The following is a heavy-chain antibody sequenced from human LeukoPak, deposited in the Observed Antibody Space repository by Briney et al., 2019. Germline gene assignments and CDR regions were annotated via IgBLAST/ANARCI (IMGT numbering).Heavy chain of an antibody. CDR3: ARDYPYCGGDCFDY. CDR2: IIPILGIA. Sequence: ASVKVSCTASGGTFSSYAISWVRQAPGQGLEWMGRIIPILGIANYAQKFQGRVTITADKSTSTAYMELSSLRSEDTAVYYCARDYPYCGGDCFDYWGQGTLVTVSS. CDR1: GGTFSSYA. V-gene: IGHV1-69*04. D-gene: IGHD2-21*01. J-gene: IGHJ4*02.